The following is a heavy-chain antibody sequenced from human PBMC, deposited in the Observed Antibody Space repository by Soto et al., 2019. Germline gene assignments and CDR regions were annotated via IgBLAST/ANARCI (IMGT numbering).Heavy chain of an antibody. CDR1: GGSFSGNY. D-gene: IGHD3-10*01. V-gene: IGHV4-34*01. CDR2: INHSGST. CDR3: ARRRYYVSGIYRY. J-gene: IGHJ4*02. Sequence: QVQLQQWGAGLLKPSETLSLTCAVYGGSFSGNYWSWIRQPPGKGLEWIGEINHSGSTNYNPSLKSRVTISVDTSKNQFSLKLSSVTAADTAVYYCARRRYYVSGIYRYWGQGTLVTVSS.